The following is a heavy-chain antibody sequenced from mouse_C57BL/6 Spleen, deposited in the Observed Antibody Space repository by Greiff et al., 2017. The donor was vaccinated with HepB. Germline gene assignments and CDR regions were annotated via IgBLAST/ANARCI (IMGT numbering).Heavy chain of an antibody. CDR1: GYTFTSYG. CDR2: IYPRSGNT. D-gene: IGHD1-1*01. Sequence: VQLQQSGAELARPGASVKLSCKASGYTFTSYGISWVKQRTGQGLEWIGEIYPRSGNTYYNEKFKGKANLTADKSSSTADMELRSLTSEASAVYFCAFGKGVAMDYWGQGTSVTVSS. CDR3: AFGKGVAMDY. J-gene: IGHJ4*01. V-gene: IGHV1-81*01.